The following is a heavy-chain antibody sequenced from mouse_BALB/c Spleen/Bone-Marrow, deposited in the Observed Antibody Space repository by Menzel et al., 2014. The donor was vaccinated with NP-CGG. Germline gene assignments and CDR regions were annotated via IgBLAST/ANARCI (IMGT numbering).Heavy chain of an antibody. CDR2: INPDSNTI. J-gene: IGHJ3*01. Sequence: EVKLQESGGGLVQPGGSLKLSCAASGFDFSRYWMSWVRQAPGKGLEWIGEINPDSNTINYTPSLKDKLIISRDNAKNTLYLQMSKVRSEDTALYYCARLGYYGSFAYWGQGTLVTVSA. V-gene: IGHV4-1*02. CDR3: ARLGYYGSFAY. CDR1: GFDFSRYW. D-gene: IGHD1-2*01.